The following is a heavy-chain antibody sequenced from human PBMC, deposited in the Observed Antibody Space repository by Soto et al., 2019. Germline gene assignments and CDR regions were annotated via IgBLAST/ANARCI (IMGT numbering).Heavy chain of an antibody. J-gene: IGHJ4*02. CDR1: GGSISSGGYY. D-gene: IGHD3-9*01. Sequence: SETLSLTCTVSGGSISSGGYYWSWIRQHPGKGLEWIGYVCYSGSTYYNPSLKSRVTISVDTSKNQFSLKLSSVTAADTAVYYCARGVDILTGIDYWGQGTLVTVSS. CDR2: VCYSGST. V-gene: IGHV4-31*03. CDR3: ARGVDILTGIDY.